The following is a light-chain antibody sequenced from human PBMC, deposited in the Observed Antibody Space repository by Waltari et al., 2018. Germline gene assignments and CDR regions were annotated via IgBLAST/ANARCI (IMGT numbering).Light chain of an antibody. V-gene: IGLV4-69*01. Sequence: QLVLTQSPSASASLGASVKLTCTLSSGHSSYAIAWHQQQPEKRPRFLMKLNSDGSHTKGDGVPDRFSGSMSGTKRHRTIVSLQSEDEADYSCQTWGTGIQLFGGGTRLTGL. CDR1: SGHSSYA. CDR2: LNSDGSH. CDR3: QTWGTGIQL. J-gene: IGLJ3*02.